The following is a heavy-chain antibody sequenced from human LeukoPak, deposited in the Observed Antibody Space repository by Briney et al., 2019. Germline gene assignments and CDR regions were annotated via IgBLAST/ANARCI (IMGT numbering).Heavy chain of an antibody. V-gene: IGHV3-9*01. CDR3: AKEMSGFYRPYDD. D-gene: IGHD2/OR15-2a*01. CDR1: GCSFDDYA. Sequence: GGSLRLSCSASGCSFDDYAMHWFRQPPGKGLEWVSFISWNSGTIDYSDSVKGRFTISRDNAKNSLYLLTNSLRPDDTAVYYCAKEMSGFYRPYDDWGQGTLVTVSS. CDR2: ISWNSGTI. J-gene: IGHJ4*02.